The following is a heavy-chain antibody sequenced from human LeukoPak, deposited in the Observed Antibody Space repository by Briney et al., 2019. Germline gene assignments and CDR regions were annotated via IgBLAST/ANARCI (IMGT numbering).Heavy chain of an antibody. CDR2: INSDGSST. Sequence: PGGSLRLSCAASGFTFSSYWMHWVRQAPGKGLVWVSRINSDGSSTSYADSVKGRFTISRDNAKNSLYLQMNSLRAEDTAVYYCARDVGRDYAGDWGQGTLVTVSS. V-gene: IGHV3-74*01. J-gene: IGHJ4*02. CDR3: ARDVGRDYAGD. CDR1: GFTFSSYW. D-gene: IGHD3-16*01.